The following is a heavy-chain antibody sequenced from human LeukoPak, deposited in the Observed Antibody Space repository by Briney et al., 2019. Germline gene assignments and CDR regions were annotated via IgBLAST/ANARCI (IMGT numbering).Heavy chain of an antibody. J-gene: IGHJ4*02. CDR1: GGSISSYY. D-gene: IGHD3-16*01. CDR2: IHNSGRP. V-gene: IGHV4-59*01. CDR3: ARVSRWSDWAFEG. Sequence: SETLSLTCTVSGGSISSYYWSWIRQPPGKGLEWIGYIHNSGRPDYNPSLKSRVTISVDTSKNQFPLNLISVTAADTAVYYCARVSRWSDWAFEGWGQGTLVTVSS.